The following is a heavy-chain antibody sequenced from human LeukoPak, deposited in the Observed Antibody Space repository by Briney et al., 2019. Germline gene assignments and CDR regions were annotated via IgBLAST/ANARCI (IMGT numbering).Heavy chain of an antibody. Sequence: SETLSLTCTVSGGSISSSSYYWGWIRQPPGKGLEWIGSIYYSGSTYYSPSLKSRVTISVDTSKNQFSLKLSSVTAADTAVYYCARDTGDYALRGAFDIWGQGTMVTVSS. D-gene: IGHD4-17*01. J-gene: IGHJ3*02. CDR2: IYYSGST. V-gene: IGHV4-39*07. CDR1: GGSISSSSYY. CDR3: ARDTGDYALRGAFDI.